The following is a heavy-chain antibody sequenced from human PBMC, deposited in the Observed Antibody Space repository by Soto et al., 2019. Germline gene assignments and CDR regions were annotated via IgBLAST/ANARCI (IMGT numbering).Heavy chain of an antibody. J-gene: IGHJ5*02. V-gene: IGHV5-51*01. Sequence: PGESLKISCKGSGYSFTSYWICWVRHMPGKGLEWMGIIYPGDSDTRYSPSFQGQVTISADKSISTAYLQWSSLKASDTAMYYCARRGVSTYYYDSSGSSWFDPFGQGTLVTVSS. CDR1: GYSFTSYW. D-gene: IGHD3-22*01. CDR3: ARRGVSTYYYDSSGSSWFDP. CDR2: IYPGDSDT.